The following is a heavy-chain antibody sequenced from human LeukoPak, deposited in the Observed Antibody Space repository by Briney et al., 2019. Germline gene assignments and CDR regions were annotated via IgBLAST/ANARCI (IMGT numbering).Heavy chain of an antibody. J-gene: IGHJ4*02. CDR1: GYTFTGYY. V-gene: IGHV1-2*02. Sequence: ASVKVSCKASGYTFTGYYMHWVRQAPGQGLEWMEWINPNSGGTNYAQKFQGRVTMTRDTSISTAYMELSRQRSDDTAVYYCARDQVDSSGYYFDYWGQGTLVTVSS. CDR3: ARDQVDSSGYYFDY. D-gene: IGHD3-22*01. CDR2: INPNSGGT.